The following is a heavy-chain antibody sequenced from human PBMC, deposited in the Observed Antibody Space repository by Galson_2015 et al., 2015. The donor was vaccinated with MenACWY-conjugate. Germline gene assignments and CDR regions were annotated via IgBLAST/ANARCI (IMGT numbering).Heavy chain of an antibody. CDR1: GGSISSGNYY. Sequence: TLSLTCTVSGGSISSGNYYWTWLRQHPGKGLEWLGYIDKSGSTYYKSSLKRRLTMSADRPNNQFSLKLASVTAADTAVYYCAREWYSSSWWYYFDSWGLGTLVTVSS. V-gene: IGHV4-31*03. J-gene: IGHJ4*02. CDR2: IDKSGST. D-gene: IGHD6-13*01. CDR3: AREWYSSSWWYYFDS.